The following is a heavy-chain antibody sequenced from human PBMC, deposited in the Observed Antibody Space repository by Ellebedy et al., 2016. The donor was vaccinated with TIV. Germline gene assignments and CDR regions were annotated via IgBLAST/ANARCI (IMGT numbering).Heavy chain of an antibody. CDR3: ARDMVQGMVATYVWFDY. V-gene: IGHV1-18*04. CDR2: ISSYTGDT. J-gene: IGHJ4*02. D-gene: IGHD5-12*01. CDR1: GYTFTSYG. Sequence: ASVKVSCKASGYTFTSYGISWVRQAPGQGLEWVAWISSYTGDTSYAQKLQGRATLTTDKSTNTAYLELRSLRPDETAVYYCARDMVQGMVATYVWFDYWGQGTQVTVSS.